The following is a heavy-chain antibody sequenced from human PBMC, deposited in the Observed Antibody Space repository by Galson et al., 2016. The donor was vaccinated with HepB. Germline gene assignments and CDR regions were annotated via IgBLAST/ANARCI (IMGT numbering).Heavy chain of an antibody. CDR2: TSNGKR. D-gene: IGHD2-15*01. CDR1: GYSFTRYG. CDR3: VRDWGGEEDITDLQGPPTFDH. Sequence: QSGAEVKRPGASVRVSCKASGYSFTRYGISWVRQAPGQGLEWMGWTSNGKRHYAQKIQGRVTMTTDTYRSTAYLELRSLRSDDTAVYYCVRDWGGEEDITDLQGPPTFDHWGQGTLVTVSS. V-gene: IGHV1-18*01. J-gene: IGHJ4*02.